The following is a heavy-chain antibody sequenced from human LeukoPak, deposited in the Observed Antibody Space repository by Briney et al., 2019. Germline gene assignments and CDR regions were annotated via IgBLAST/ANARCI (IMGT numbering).Heavy chain of an antibody. V-gene: IGHV4-59*01. D-gene: IGHD6-13*01. Sequence: SETLSLTCTVSGYSISSGYYWSWIRQPPGKGLEWIGYIYYSGSTNYNPSLKSRVTISVDTSKNQFSLKLSSVTAADTAVYYCARISGTNVHPDYWGQGTLVTVSS. CDR3: ARISGTNVHPDY. CDR2: IYYSGST. CDR1: GYSISSGYY. J-gene: IGHJ4*02.